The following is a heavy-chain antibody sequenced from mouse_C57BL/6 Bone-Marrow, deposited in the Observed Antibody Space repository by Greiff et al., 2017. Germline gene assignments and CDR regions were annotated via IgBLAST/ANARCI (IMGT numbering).Heavy chain of an antibody. CDR1: GFNIKDDY. CDR2: IDPENGDT. J-gene: IGHJ2*01. V-gene: IGHV14-4*01. CDR3: TTGRWLFDY. D-gene: IGHD2-3*01. Sequence: VQLKQSGAELVRPGASVKLSCTASGFNIKDDYMHWVKQRPEQGLEWIGWIDPENGDTEYASKFQGQATITADTSSNTAYLQLSSLTSEDTAVYYCTTGRWLFDYWGQGTTLTVSS.